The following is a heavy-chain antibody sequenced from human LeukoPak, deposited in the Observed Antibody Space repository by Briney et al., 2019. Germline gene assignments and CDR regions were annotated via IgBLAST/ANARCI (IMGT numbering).Heavy chain of an antibody. CDR1: GYTFTSYD. CDR2: INPNSGNT. Sequence: AASVKVSCKASGYTFTSYDINWVRQATGQGLEWMGWINPNSGNTGYAQKFQGRVTMTRNTSISTAYMELSSLRSEDTAVYYCARELSGWYYYYYYMDVWGKGTTVTVSS. D-gene: IGHD6-19*01. J-gene: IGHJ6*03. V-gene: IGHV1-8*01. CDR3: ARELSGWYYYYYYMDV.